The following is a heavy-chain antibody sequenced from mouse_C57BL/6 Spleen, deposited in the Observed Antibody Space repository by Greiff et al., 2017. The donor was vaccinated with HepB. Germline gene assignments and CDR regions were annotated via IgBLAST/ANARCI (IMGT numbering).Heavy chain of an antibody. V-gene: IGHV14-4*01. D-gene: IGHD1-1*02. CDR3: TTGGYYAVDY. CDR1: GFNIKDDY. CDR2: IDPENGDT. Sequence: EVKLQESGAELVRPGASVKLSCTASGFNIKDDYMHWVKQRPEQGLEWIGWIDPENGDTEYASKFQGKATITADTSSNTAYLQLSSLTSEDTAVYYCTTGGYYAVDYWGQGTTLTVSS. J-gene: IGHJ2*01.